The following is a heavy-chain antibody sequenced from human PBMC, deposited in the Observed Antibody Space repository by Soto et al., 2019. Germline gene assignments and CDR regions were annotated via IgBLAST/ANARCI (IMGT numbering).Heavy chain of an antibody. CDR3: ASDVGNYDFWSGYLYSNYYYGMDV. CDR2: INPNSGGT. CDR1: GGTFSSYG. Sequence: ASVKVSCKASGGTFSSYGISWVRQAPGQGLEWMGWINPNSGGTNYAQKFQGRVTMTRDTSISTAYMELSRLRSDDTAVYYCASDVGNYDFWSGYLYSNYYYGMDVWGQGTTVTVYS. D-gene: IGHD3-3*01. J-gene: IGHJ6*02. V-gene: IGHV1-2*02.